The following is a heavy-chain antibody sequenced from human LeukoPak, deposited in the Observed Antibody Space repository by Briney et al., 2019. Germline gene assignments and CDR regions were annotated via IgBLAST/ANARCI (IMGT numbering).Heavy chain of an antibody. D-gene: IGHD6-19*01. V-gene: IGHV1-18*01. CDR3: ARGLYTSGWYMGY. CDR2: INVRNGNT. CDR1: GYTFRNYG. Sequence: GASVKVSCKASGYTFRNYGISWVRQAPGQGLEWMGWINVRNGNTKYGQKVQDRVTMTTDTRTTTVHMELRNLRSDDTAVNYCARGLYTSGWYMGYWGQGTLVTVSS. J-gene: IGHJ4*02.